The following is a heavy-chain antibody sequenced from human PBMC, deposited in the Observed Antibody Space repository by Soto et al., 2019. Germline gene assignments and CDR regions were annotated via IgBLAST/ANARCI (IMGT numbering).Heavy chain of an antibody. J-gene: IGHJ6*02. CDR2: IIPIFGTA. V-gene: IGHV1-69*12. CDR3: ARQGASLRDHYYGMDV. D-gene: IGHD3-9*01. Sequence: QVQLVQSGAEVKKPGSSVKVSCKASGGTFSRYAISWVRQAPGQGLEWMGGIIPIFGTANYAQKFQGRVTITVAESTSTAYMELSSLRSEETAVYYCARQGASLRDHYYGMDVWGQGTTVTVSS. CDR1: GGTFSRYA.